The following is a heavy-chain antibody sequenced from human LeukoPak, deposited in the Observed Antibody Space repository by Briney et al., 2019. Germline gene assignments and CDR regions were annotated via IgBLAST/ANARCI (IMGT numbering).Heavy chain of an antibody. CDR2: IYYSGGT. V-gene: IGHV4-59*01. J-gene: IGHJ6*03. CDR1: GGSISSYY. Sequence: PSETLSLTCTVSGGSISSYYWSWIRQPPGKGLEWIGYIYYSGGTNYNPSLKSRVTISVDTSKNQFSLKLSSVTAADTAVCYCARAAYSYGYYYYYYMDVWGKGTTVTVSS. D-gene: IGHD5-18*01. CDR3: ARAAYSYGYYYYYYMDV.